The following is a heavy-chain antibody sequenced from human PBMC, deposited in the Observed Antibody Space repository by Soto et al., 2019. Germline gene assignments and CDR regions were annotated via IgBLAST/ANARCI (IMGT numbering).Heavy chain of an antibody. Sequence: PGESLKISCKGPGYSFTSYWIGWVRQMPGKGLEWMGIIYPGDSDTRYSPSFQGQVTISADKSISTAYLQWSSLKASDTAMYYCARSGLYCSGGSCYSTNWFDPWGQGTLVTVSS. CDR1: GYSFTSYW. V-gene: IGHV5-51*01. D-gene: IGHD2-15*01. CDR2: IYPGDSDT. J-gene: IGHJ5*02. CDR3: ARSGLYCSGGSCYSTNWFDP.